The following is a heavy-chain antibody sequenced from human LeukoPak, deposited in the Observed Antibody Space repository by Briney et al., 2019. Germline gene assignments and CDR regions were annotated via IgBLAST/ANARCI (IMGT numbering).Heavy chain of an antibody. CDR1: GYTFTGYY. V-gene: IGHV1-2*02. J-gene: IGHJ4*02. Sequence: GASVKVSCKASGYTFTGYYMHWVRQASGQGLEWMGWINPNSGGTNYAQKLQGRVTMTTDTSTSTAYMELRSLRSDDTAVYYCARAYCTNGVCYNYFDYWGQGTLVTVSS. CDR2: INPNSGGT. CDR3: ARAYCTNGVCYNYFDY. D-gene: IGHD2-8*01.